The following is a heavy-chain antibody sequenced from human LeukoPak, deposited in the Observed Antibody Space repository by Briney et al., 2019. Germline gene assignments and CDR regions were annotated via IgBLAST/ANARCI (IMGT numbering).Heavy chain of an antibody. CDR3: ARGNSGWHLFDS. V-gene: IGHV3-11*01. Sequence: AGGSLRLSCAASGFTVSSNYMNWIRQAPGKGLEWISHISSSGRMITYADSVRGRFTVSRDNAKNSLFLQMDSLRAEDTAVYYCARGNSGWHLFDSWGQGMLVTVSS. CDR1: GFTVSSNY. D-gene: IGHD6-19*01. CDR2: ISSSGRMI. J-gene: IGHJ5*01.